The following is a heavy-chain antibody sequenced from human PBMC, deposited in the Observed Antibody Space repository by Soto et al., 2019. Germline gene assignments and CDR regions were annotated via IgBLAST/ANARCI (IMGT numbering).Heavy chain of an antibody. V-gene: IGHV3-23*01. Sequence: GGSLRLSCAASGFTFSSYAMSWVRQAPGKGLEWVSAISGSGSSTYYADSVKGRFTISRDNSKNTLYLQMNSLRAEDTAVYYCAKGLMSITGTTKAFDIWGQGTMVTVSS. CDR3: AKGLMSITGTTKAFDI. D-gene: IGHD1-20*01. CDR1: GFTFSSYA. CDR2: ISGSGSST. J-gene: IGHJ3*02.